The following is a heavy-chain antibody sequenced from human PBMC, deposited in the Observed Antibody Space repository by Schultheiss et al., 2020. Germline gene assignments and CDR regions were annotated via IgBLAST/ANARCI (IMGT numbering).Heavy chain of an antibody. J-gene: IGHJ5*02. CDR1: GFTFSSYT. V-gene: IGHV3-23*01. CDR2: IIGSDGST. CDR3: AKSVPTRSNWFDP. Sequence: GGSLRLSCAASGFTFSSYTMAWVRQAPGKGLEWVSGIIGSDGSTYYSDSVKGRFTISRDNSKNTLYLQMNSLRVEDTAVYYCAKSVPTRSNWFDPWGQGTLVTVSS. D-gene: IGHD5-12*01.